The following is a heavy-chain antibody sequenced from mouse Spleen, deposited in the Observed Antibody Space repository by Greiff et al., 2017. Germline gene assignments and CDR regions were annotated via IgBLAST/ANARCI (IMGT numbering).Heavy chain of an antibody. CDR2: IYPRSGNT. CDR1: GYTFTSYG. Sequence: VQLQQSGAELARPGASVKLSCKASGYTFTSYGISWVKQRTGQGLEWIGEIYPRSGNTYYNEKFKGKATLTADKSSSTAYMELRSLTSEDSAVYFCAREDNYYGSSLYYYAMDYWGQGTSVTVSS. V-gene: IGHV1-81*01. CDR3: AREDNYYGSSLYYYAMDY. J-gene: IGHJ4*01. D-gene: IGHD1-1*01.